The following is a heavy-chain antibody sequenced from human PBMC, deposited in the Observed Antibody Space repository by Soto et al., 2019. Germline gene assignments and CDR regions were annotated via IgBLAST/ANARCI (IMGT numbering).Heavy chain of an antibody. D-gene: IGHD3-10*01. CDR1: GFSLTTPGMC. CDR3: AHIRGAGAYYYYPMDV. J-gene: IGHJ6*02. Sequence: SGPTLVNPRHTLTLTCTFSGFSLTTPGMCVSWIRQPPGKALEWLAVTDWDDDKYYSTSLKTRLSISMDTSKNQVVLEMTNVAPVDTATYYCAHIRGAGAYYYYPMDVWGQGTTVTVSS. CDR2: TDWDDDK. V-gene: IGHV2-70*12.